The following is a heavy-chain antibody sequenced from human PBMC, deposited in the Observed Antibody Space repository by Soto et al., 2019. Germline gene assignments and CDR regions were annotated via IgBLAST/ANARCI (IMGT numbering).Heavy chain of an antibody. CDR3: ARVRSGSLFDAFDI. Sequence: SETLSLTCTVSGGSISSSSYYWGWIRQPPGKGLEWIGSIYYSGSTYYNPSLKSRVTISVDTSKNQFSLKLSSVTAADTAVYYCARVRSGSLFDAFDIWGQGTLVTVSS. J-gene: IGHJ3*02. D-gene: IGHD1-26*01. V-gene: IGHV4-39*01. CDR1: GGSISSSSYY. CDR2: IYYSGST.